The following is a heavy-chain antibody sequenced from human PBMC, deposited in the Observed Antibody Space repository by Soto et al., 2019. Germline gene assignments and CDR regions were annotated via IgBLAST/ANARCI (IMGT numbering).Heavy chain of an antibody. CDR2: IYYSGST. J-gene: IGHJ4*02. Sequence: SETLSLTCTVSGGSITTYYWSWIRQPPGKGLEWIGYIYYSGSTYYNPSLKSRVTISVDTSKNQFSLKLSSVTAADTAVYYCARDLAYSYGLFDYWGQGTLVTVSS. CDR1: GGSITTYY. V-gene: IGHV4-59*06. D-gene: IGHD5-18*01. CDR3: ARDLAYSYGLFDY.